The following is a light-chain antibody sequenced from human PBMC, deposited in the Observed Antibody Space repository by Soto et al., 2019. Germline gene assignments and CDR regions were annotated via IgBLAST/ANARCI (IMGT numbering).Light chain of an antibody. CDR2: STS. V-gene: IGKV3-20*01. J-gene: IGKJ1*01. CDR3: QQYDQSPWT. CDR1: QSVNSNY. Sequence: EIVLTQSPGTLSLSPGEGATLSCRASQSVNSNYLAWFQQKPGQAPRLLIYSTSNRATGIPDRFSGSGSGTDFTLTISRLEPEDFVVYYCQQYDQSPWTFGQGTKVEIK.